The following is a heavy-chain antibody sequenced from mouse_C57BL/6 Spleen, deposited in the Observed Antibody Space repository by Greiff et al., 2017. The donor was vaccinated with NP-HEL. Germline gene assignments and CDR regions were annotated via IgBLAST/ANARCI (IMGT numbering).Heavy chain of an antibody. J-gene: IGHJ3*01. CDR3: ARANDYGSFAY. D-gene: IGHD2-4*01. CDR2: ISYDGSN. V-gene: IGHV3-6*01. Sequence: EVKVEESGPGLVKPSQSLSLTCSVTGYSITSGYYWNWIRQFPGNKLEWMGYISYDGSNNYNPSLKNRISITRDTSKNQFFLKLNSVTTEDTATYYCARANDYGSFAYWGQGTLVTVSA. CDR1: GYSITSGYY.